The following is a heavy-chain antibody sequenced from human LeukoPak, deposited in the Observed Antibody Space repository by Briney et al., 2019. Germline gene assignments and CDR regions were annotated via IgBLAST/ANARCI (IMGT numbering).Heavy chain of an antibody. D-gene: IGHD3-10*01. CDR2: INPNSGGT. CDR1: GYTFTGYY. V-gene: IGHV1-2*02. CDR3: ARVYGSGKFQYFQH. Sequence: ASVKASCKASGYTFTGYYMQWVRQAPGQGLEWMGWINPNSGGTNYAQKFQGRVTMTRDTSISTAYMELSRLRSDDTAVYYCARVYGSGKFQYFQHWGQGTLVTVSS. J-gene: IGHJ1*01.